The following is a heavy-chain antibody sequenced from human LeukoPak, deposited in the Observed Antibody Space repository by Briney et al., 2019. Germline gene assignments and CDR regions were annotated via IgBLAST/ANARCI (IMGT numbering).Heavy chain of an antibody. CDR1: GGTFNNSA. Sequence: SVKVSCRTSGGTFNNSAISWVRQAPGQGLEWLGGIMPLFGTAGYAQKFQGRVTITKDESTRTVYLELTSLTSDDTAVYYCARDVHGDYGSGWFDPWGQGTLVSVSS. CDR3: ARDVHGDYGSGWFDP. V-gene: IGHV1-69*05. D-gene: IGHD4-17*01. J-gene: IGHJ5*02. CDR2: IMPLFGTA.